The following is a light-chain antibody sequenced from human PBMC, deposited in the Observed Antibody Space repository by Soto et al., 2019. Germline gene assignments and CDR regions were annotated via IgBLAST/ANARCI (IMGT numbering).Light chain of an antibody. Sequence: DIQMTQSPSSLSASVGDRVTINCRASQSISSYLNWYQQKPGKVPKLLIYAASSLQSGVPSRFSGSGSGTDFTLTISSLQPEDFATYYCQQSYSTPITFGQGTRLEIK. V-gene: IGKV1-39*01. CDR3: QQSYSTPIT. CDR1: QSISSY. CDR2: AAS. J-gene: IGKJ5*01.